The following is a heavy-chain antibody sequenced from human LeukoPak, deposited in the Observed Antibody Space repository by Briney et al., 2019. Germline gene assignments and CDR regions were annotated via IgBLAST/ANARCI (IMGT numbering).Heavy chain of an antibody. Sequence: GGSLRLSCAASGFTFSSYSMNWVRQAAGRGLEWDSYISSSSSTIYYADSVKGRFTISRDNAKNSLYLQMNSLRDEDTAVYYCARESGDYYGSGSHLDWFDPWGQGTLVTVSS. J-gene: IGHJ5*02. CDR3: ARESGDYYGSGSHLDWFDP. CDR2: ISSSSSTI. CDR1: GFTFSSYS. D-gene: IGHD3-10*01. V-gene: IGHV3-48*02.